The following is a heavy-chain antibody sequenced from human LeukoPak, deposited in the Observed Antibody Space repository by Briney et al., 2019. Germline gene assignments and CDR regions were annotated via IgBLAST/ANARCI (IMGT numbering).Heavy chain of an antibody. CDR2: INQDGSEI. D-gene: IGHD2-15*01. CDR1: GFTLSNYW. Sequence: GGSLRLSCAASGFTLSNYWMSWVRQAPGKGLEWVANINQDGSEIYYVDSVKGRFTISRDNAKNSLYLQINSLRAEDTAVYYCARVGGSWELILWGQGTLVTVS. CDR3: ARVGGSWELIL. V-gene: IGHV3-7*01. J-gene: IGHJ4*02.